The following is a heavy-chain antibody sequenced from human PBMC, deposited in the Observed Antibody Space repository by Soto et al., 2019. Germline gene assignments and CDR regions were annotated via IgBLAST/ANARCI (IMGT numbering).Heavy chain of an antibody. Sequence: QLHLVQSGAVVKKPGASVTVSCSASGYPVTAYYMHWVRQAPGRGLEWMGGINPATGAAKYTQTFHGRVTMTRDTSTSKVFMELSCLASEDTAVFYCATGGGVGVAGSAAFDMWGQGTLVTVSS. CDR1: GYPVTAYY. J-gene: IGHJ3*02. D-gene: IGHD3-3*01. V-gene: IGHV1-2*02. CDR3: ATGGGVGVAGSAAFDM. CDR2: INPATGAA.